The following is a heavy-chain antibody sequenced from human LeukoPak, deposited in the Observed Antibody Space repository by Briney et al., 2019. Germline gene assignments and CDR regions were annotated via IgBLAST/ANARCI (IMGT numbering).Heavy chain of an antibody. D-gene: IGHD3-22*01. J-gene: IGHJ3*02. V-gene: IGHV3-30*04. CDR1: GFTFSSYA. CDR3: AREPYHYDSSGYYYTAFDI. CDR2: ISYDGSNK. Sequence: GGSLRLSCAASGFTFSSYAMHWVRQAPGKGLEWVAVISYDGSNKYYADSVKGRFTISRDNSKNTLYLQMNSLRAEDTAVYYCAREPYHYDSSGYYYTAFDIWGQGTMVTVSS.